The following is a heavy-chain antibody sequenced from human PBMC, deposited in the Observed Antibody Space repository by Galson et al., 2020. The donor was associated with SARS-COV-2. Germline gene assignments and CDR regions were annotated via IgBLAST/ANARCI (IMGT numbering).Heavy chain of an antibody. J-gene: IGHJ4*02. CDR2: INNRGTSI. CDR3: VRDGSSGSYN. D-gene: IGHD1-26*01. Sequence: GESLKISCAASGFTFSTSDMNWVRQSPGKGLEWISYINNRGTSIHYADSVNGRFTISRDNAKDSLYLQMNSLRDEDTATYYCVRDGSSGSYNWGQGTLVTVSS. V-gene: IGHV3-48*02. CDR1: GFTFSTSD.